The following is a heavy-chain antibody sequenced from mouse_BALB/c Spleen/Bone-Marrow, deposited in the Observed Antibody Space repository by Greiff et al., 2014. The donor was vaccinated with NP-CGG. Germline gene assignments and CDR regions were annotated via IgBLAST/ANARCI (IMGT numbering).Heavy chain of an antibody. V-gene: IGHV1S132*01. D-gene: IGHD1-1*01. J-gene: IGHJ1*01. CDR1: GYTFTSYW. CDR3: AREGSRLRGYFDV. CDR2: IFPGTGTT. Sequence: VKVVESGAELVKPGASVELSCKTSGYTFTSYWVQWVKQRPGQGLGWIGEIFPGTGTTYYNEKFKGKATLTIDTSSSTAYMQLSSLTSEDSAVYFCAREGSRLRGYFDVWGAGTTVTVSS.